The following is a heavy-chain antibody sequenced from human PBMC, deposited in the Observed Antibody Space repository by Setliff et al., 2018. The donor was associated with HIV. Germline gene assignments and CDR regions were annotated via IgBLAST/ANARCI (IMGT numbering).Heavy chain of an antibody. D-gene: IGHD3-16*01. CDR2: ISHSGST. CDR1: GGSFSSSNW. V-gene: IGHV4-4*02. J-gene: IGHJ3*02. CDR3: AGGDQLVRRGVFNI. Sequence: SETLSLTCAVSGGSFSSSNWWSWVRQPPGKGLEWIGEISHSGSTNYNPSLKSRVTISLDKSKNQFSLKLSSVTAADTAVYYCAGGDQLVRRGVFNIWGPGTMVTVS.